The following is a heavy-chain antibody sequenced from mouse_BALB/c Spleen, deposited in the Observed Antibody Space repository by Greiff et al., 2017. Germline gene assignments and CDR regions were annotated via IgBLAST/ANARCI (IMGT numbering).Heavy chain of an antibody. Sequence: EVKLLESGPGLVKPSQSLSLTCTVPGYPFTSDYAWNWIRQFPGNKLEWLVYISSSGSPTYNPSLNSRISFPRDTSKHQFFLQLNSVTTEATATYYCARGITTAWWGQGTLVTVSA. D-gene: IGHD1-2*01. J-gene: IGHJ3*02. CDR3: ARGITTAW. CDR1: GYPFTSDYA. V-gene: IGHV3-2*02. CDR2: ISSSGSP.